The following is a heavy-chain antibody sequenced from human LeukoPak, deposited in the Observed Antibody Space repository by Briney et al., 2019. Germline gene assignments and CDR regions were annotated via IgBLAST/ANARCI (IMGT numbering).Heavy chain of an antibody. J-gene: IGHJ4*02. CDR2: INHSGST. Sequence: SETLSFTCAVYGGSFSGYYWSWIRQPPGKGLEWIGEINHSGSTNYNPSLKSRVTISVDTSKNQFSLKLSSVTAADTAVYYCATRDLSSGYTNFDYWGQGTLVTVSS. V-gene: IGHV4-34*01. D-gene: IGHD3-22*01. CDR1: GGSFSGYY. CDR3: ATRDLSSGYTNFDY.